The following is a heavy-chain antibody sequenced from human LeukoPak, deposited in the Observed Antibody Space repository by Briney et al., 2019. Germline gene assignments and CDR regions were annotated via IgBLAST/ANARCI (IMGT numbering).Heavy chain of an antibody. CDR1: GFTFSSYG. V-gene: IGHV3-30*03. CDR3: ARVGYCSSTSCYFLAYYYYYYMDV. CDR2: ISYDGSNK. Sequence: GGSLRLSCAASGFTFSSYGMHWVRQAPGKGLEWVAVISYDGSNKYYADSVKGRFTISRDNSKNTLYLQMNSLRAEDTAVYYCARVGYCSSTSCYFLAYYYYYYMDVWGKGTTVTVSS. J-gene: IGHJ6*03. D-gene: IGHD2-2*01.